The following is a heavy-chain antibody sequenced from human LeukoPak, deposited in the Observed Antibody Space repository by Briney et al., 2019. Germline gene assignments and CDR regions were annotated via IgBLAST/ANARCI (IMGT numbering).Heavy chain of an antibody. J-gene: IGHJ4*02. CDR3: AKQSAGSAAWYSLHYDF. CDR1: GFTFSNYA. V-gene: IGHV3-23*01. CDR2: VDGGGGGT. D-gene: IGHD6-13*01. Sequence: GGSLRLSCAASGFTFSNYAMTWVRQAPGRGLEWVSSVDGGGGGTYYANSVKGRFTISRDNSKDTLYLQMNGLRAEDTAVYFCAKQSAGSAAWYSLHYDFWGQGTLVTVSS.